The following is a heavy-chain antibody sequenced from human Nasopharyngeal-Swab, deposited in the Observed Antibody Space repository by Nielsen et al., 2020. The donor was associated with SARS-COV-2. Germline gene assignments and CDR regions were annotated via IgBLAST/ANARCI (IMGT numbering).Heavy chain of an antibody. CDR3: ARDPEAVAPFYGMDV. V-gene: IGHV1-46*01. CDR2: INPSGGST. J-gene: IGHJ6*02. D-gene: IGHD6-19*01. CDR1: GYTFTSYY. Sequence: ASVKVSCKAPGYTFTSYYMHWVRQAPGQGLEWMGIINPSGGSTSYAQKFQGRVTMTRDTSTSTVYMELSSLRSEDTAVYYCARDPEAVAPFYGMDVWGQGTTVTVSS.